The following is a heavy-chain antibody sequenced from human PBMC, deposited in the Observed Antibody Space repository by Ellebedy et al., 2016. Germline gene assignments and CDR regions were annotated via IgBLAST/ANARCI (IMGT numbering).Heavy chain of an antibody. V-gene: IGHV3-7*01. CDR1: GLTYW. CDR3: ARDLGYYKFES. D-gene: IGHD1-26*01. CDR2: INQDGSER. Sequence: GGSLRLSXAPSGLTYWMNWVRQAPGKGLEWVANINQDGSERQYVDSVKGRFTISRDNAKNSLYLQMNSLRAEDTAVYYCARDLGYYKFESWGQGTLVTVSS. J-gene: IGHJ4*02.